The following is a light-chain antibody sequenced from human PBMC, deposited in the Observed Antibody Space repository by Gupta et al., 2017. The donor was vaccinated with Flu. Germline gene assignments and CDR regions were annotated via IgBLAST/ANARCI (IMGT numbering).Light chain of an antibody. J-gene: IGLJ2*01. V-gene: IGLV6-57*01. CDR3: QSYEG. CDR1: SGSIGLNY. Sequence: NFMLTQPHSVSGSPGKTVTISCTRSSGSIGLNYVQWYQQRPGTSPKNVSYEDDQRPSGVPDRFSGSIDRSSNSASLTISGRMTEDEADYYCQSYEGFGGGTKLTVL. CDR2: EDD.